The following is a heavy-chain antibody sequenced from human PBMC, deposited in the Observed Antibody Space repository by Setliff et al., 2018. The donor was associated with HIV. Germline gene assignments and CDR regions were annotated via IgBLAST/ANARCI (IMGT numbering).Heavy chain of an antibody. CDR1: GYNFPNYW. Sequence: GESPKISCRGSGYNFPNYWIAWVRQMPGKGLEWMGIIYPDNSDARYGPSFQGQVTISVDKTMRTAYLQWSSLKASDTAMYYCARRPNGYSSSGYVYWHFDLWGRGTLVTVSS. J-gene: IGHJ2*01. CDR2: IYPDNSDA. V-gene: IGHV5-51*01. CDR3: ARRPNGYSSSGYVYWHFDL. D-gene: IGHD3-22*01.